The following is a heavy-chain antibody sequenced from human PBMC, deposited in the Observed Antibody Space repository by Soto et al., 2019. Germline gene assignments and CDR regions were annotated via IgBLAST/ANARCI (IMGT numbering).Heavy chain of an antibody. CDR3: ARAEAAGWFDP. V-gene: IGHV4-31*03. Sequence: QVQLQESGPGLVKPSQTLSLTCTVSGGSISSGGYYWSWIRQHPGKGLEWIGYIYYSGTTYYNPSLQSRVSISVDTSTNQCSLLLSSVTAADTSVYYCARAEAAGWFDPWGQGTLVTVSS. CDR1: GGSISSGGYY. J-gene: IGHJ5*02. CDR2: IYYSGTT.